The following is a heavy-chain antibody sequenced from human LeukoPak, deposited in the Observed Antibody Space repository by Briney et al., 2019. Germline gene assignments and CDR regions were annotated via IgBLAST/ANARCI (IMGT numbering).Heavy chain of an antibody. D-gene: IGHD5-12*01. Sequence: GGSLRLSCAASGFTFSSYSMNWVRQAPGKGLEWVSSISSSSSYIYYADSVKGRFTISRDNAKNSLYLQMNSLRAEDTAVYYCARGFSGGPSNFDSWGRGTLVTVSS. V-gene: IGHV3-21*01. CDR2: ISSSSSYI. CDR1: GFTFSSYS. CDR3: ARGFSGGPSNFDS. J-gene: IGHJ4*02.